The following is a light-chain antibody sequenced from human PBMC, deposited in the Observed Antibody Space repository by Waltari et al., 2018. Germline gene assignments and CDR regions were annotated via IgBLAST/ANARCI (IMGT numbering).Light chain of an antibody. J-gene: IGLJ3*02. CDR3: QSYDNSLSSWV. Sequence: PSVSGTPGQSVTISCTGGSSNIGAGYDVHWYQQLRGAAPKVVIFGSTTRATGVTARFSASKSGTSASLAITGLQADDEADYYCQSYDNSLSSWVFGGGTKLTVL. CDR2: GST. CDR1: SSNIGAGYD. V-gene: IGLV1-40*01.